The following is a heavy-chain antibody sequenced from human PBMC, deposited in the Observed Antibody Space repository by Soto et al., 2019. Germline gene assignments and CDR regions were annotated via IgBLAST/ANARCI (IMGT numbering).Heavy chain of an antibody. CDR3: ARYSSSWYRVDY. Sequence: ASVKVSCKASGYTFTSYDINWVRQATGQGLEWMGWMNPNSGNTGYAQKFQGRVTMTRNTSISTAYMELSSLRSEDTAVYYCARYSSSWYRVDYWGQGTLVTVSS. CDR1: GYTFTSYD. J-gene: IGHJ4*02. D-gene: IGHD6-13*01. V-gene: IGHV1-8*01. CDR2: MNPNSGNT.